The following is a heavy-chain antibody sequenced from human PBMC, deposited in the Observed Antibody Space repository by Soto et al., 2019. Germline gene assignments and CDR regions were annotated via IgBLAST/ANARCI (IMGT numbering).Heavy chain of an antibody. CDR2: INPSGGST. V-gene: IGHV1-46*01. Sequence: ASVKVSCKASGYTFTSYYMHWVRQAPGQGLEWMGIINPSGGSTSYAQKFQGRVTMTRDTSTSTVYMEPSSLRSEDTAVYYCARAKNFWSGYYSAGWFDPWGQGTLVTVSS. J-gene: IGHJ5*02. D-gene: IGHD3-3*01. CDR3: ARAKNFWSGYYSAGWFDP. CDR1: GYTFTSYY.